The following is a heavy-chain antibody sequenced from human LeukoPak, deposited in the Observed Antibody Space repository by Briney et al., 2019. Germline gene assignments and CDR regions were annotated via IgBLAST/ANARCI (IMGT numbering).Heavy chain of an antibody. CDR1: GFTFSNAW. Sequence: GGSLRLSCAASGFTFSNAWMSWVRQAPGKGLEWVGRIKSKTDGGTTDYAAPVKGRFTISRDDSKNTLYLQMNSLKTEDTAVYYCTTRSRYDILTGYYNGDYYYYYGMDVWGQGTTVTVSS. V-gene: IGHV3-15*01. J-gene: IGHJ6*02. D-gene: IGHD3-9*01. CDR3: TTRSRYDILTGYYNGDYYYYYGMDV. CDR2: IKSKTDGGTT.